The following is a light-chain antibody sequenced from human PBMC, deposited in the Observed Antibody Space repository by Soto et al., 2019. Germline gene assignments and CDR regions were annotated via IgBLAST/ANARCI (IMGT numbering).Light chain of an antibody. J-gene: IGKJ1*01. CDR3: QQYNTWFSWT. CDR2: GAS. V-gene: IGKV3-15*01. Sequence: EIVMTQSPATLSVSPGEGATLSCRVSQSVSSNLAWYQQRPGRAPRLLIYGASTRATGIPAKFSGSGSGTEFTLTITSLQSEDFAVYYCQQYNTWFSWTFGQGTKVEMK. CDR1: QSVSSN.